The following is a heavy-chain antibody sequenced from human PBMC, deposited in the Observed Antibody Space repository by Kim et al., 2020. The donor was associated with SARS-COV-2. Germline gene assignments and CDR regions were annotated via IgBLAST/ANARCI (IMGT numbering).Heavy chain of an antibody. D-gene: IGHD6-19*01. CDR1: GGSISSSSYY. V-gene: IGHV4-39*01. CDR2: IYYSGST. CDR3: ARQGRGISGSGWYGVDP. J-gene: IGHJ5*02. Sequence: SETLSLTCTVSGGSISSSSYYWGWIRQPPGKGLEWIGSIYYSGSTYYNPSLKSRVTISVDTSKNQFSLKLSSVTAADTAVYYCARQGRGISGSGWYGVDPWGQGTLVTVSS.